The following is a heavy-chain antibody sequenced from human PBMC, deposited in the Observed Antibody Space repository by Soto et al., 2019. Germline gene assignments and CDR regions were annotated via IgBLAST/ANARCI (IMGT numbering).Heavy chain of an antibody. CDR3: ARGLTIFGVVTNYYYYYYMDV. CDR2: INHSGST. V-gene: IGHV4-34*01. Sequence: QVQLQQWGAGLLKPSETLSLTCAVYGGSFSGYYWSWIRQPPGKGLEWSGEINHSGSTNYNPSLKRRVTISVDTSKNQFSLKLSSVTAADTAVYYCARGLTIFGVVTNYYYYYYMDVWGKGTTVTVSS. CDR1: GGSFSGYY. J-gene: IGHJ6*03. D-gene: IGHD3-3*01.